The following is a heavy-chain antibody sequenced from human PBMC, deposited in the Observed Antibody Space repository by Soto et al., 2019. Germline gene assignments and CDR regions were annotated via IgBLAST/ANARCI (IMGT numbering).Heavy chain of an antibody. CDR3: GRGGYYFFCGGSSVPPTYYYYSVWDV. CDR2: ISAYNGNT. CDR1: GYTFTSYG. D-gene: IGHD3-3*01. Sequence: ASVKVSCKASGYTFTSYGISWVRQAPGQGLEWMGWISAYNGNTNYAQKLQGRVTMTTDTSTSTAYMELRSLRSDDTAVYYCGRGGYYFFCGGSSVPPTYYYYSVWDVWAQGTTVPVSS. J-gene: IGHJ6*02. V-gene: IGHV1-18*01.